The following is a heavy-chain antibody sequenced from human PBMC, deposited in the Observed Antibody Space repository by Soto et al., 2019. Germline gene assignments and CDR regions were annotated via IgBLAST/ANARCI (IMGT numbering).Heavy chain of an antibody. CDR3: ARGLSIFYGMDV. V-gene: IGHV3-11*01. Sequence: QVQLVESGGGLVKPGGSLRLSCAASGFTFSDYYMNWIRQAPGKGLEWVSYISSSGTTIYYADSVKGRFTISRDNAKNSLFLQMISLRAEHTALYYSARGLSIFYGMDVWGQGTTVTVSS. CDR2: ISSSGTTI. D-gene: IGHD2-21*01. J-gene: IGHJ6*02. CDR1: GFTFSDYY.